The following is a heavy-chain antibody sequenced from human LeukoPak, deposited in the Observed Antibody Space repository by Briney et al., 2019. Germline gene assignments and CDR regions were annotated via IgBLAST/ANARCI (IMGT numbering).Heavy chain of an antibody. Sequence: ASVTVSRKASGYTFTSYGISWVRQAPGQGVEGMGWISAYNGNTNYAQKLQGRVTMTTDTSTSTAYMELRSLRSDDTAVYYCARDRPNIAVAGISDYWGQGTLVTVSS. V-gene: IGHV1-18*01. J-gene: IGHJ4*02. D-gene: IGHD6-19*01. CDR3: ARDRPNIAVAGISDY. CDR1: GYTFTSYG. CDR2: ISAYNGNT.